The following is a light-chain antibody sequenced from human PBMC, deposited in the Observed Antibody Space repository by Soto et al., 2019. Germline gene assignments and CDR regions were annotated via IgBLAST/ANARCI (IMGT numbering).Light chain of an antibody. J-gene: IGLJ3*02. CDR2: EVS. CDR3: SSYTTTTWV. CDR1: SSDVGGYNY. V-gene: IGLV2-14*01. Sequence: QSALTQPASVSGSPGQSITISCTGTSSDVGGYNYVSWYQQHPGKAPQLMIYEVSNRPSGVSNRFSGSKSGNTASLTISGLQAEDEGDYYCSSYTTTTWVFGGGTQLTVL.